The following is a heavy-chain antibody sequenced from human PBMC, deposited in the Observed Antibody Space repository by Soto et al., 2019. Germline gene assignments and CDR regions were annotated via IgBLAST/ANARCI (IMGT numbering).Heavy chain of an antibody. D-gene: IGHD6-19*01. CDR3: ARPLRYSSGPSHLFDP. CDR2: IYLSGTT. V-gene: IGHV4-39*01. J-gene: IGHJ5*02. CDR1: GGSISGSSYY. Sequence: SETLSLTCTVSGGSISGSSYYWGWIRQPPGKGLEWIGNIYLSGTTYYNPSLKSRVTISYDTSKNQFSLNLRSVTAADTAVYYCARPLRYSSGPSHLFDPWGQGTLISVSA.